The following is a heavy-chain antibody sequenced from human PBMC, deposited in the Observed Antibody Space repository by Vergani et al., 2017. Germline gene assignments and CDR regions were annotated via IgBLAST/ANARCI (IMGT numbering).Heavy chain of an antibody. D-gene: IGHD3-10*01. J-gene: IGHJ4*02. CDR1: EFTFSNYA. CDR3: AKQYFVSGNYLFDY. V-gene: IGHV3-23*01. CDR2: ISGRGVSA. Sequence: EVQLLESGGGLVQPGGSLRLTCAASEFTFSNYAMNWVRQAPGKGLEWVSGISGRGVSAYYTDSVKGRFTISRDNSKNMLFLQMNNLRTEDTAIYYCAKQYFVSGNYLFDYWGQETLVTVSS.